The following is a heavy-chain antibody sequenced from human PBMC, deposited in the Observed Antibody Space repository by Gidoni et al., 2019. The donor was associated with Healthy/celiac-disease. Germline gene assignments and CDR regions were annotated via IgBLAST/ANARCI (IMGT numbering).Heavy chain of an antibody. CDR3: ARLGGYCSGGSCYAPRRFFDY. V-gene: IGHV5-51*01. D-gene: IGHD2-15*01. CDR2: IYPGDSDT. J-gene: IGHJ4*02. CDR1: GYSFTSSW. Sequence: EVQLVQSGAEVKTPGESLKISCKGSGYSFTSSWIGWVRQMPGKGLEWMGIIYPGDSDTRYSPSFQGQVTISADKSISTAYLQWSSLKASDTAMYYCARLGGYCSGGSCYAPRRFFDYWGQGTLVTVSS.